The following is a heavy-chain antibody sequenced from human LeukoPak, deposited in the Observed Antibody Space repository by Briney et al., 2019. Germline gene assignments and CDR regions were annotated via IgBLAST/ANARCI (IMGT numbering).Heavy chain of an antibody. D-gene: IGHD5-18*01. CDR1: GGSTSSSSYY. V-gene: IGHV4-39*01. CDR2: IFYSGTT. CDR3: ARLPLDTAMVTDY. Sequence: PSETLSLTCTVSGGSTSSSSYYWGWIRQPPGKVLEWIGNIFYSGTTYYNPSLKSRVAIAVDTSRNQFSLKLSSVTAADTAVYYCARLPLDTAMVTDYWGQGTLVTVSS. J-gene: IGHJ4*02.